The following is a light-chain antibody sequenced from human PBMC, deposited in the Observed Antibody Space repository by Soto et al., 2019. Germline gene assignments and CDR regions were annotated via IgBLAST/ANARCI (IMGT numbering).Light chain of an antibody. CDR3: QKYDPSPMYT. Sequence: EIVLTQSPGTLSLSPGERASLSCRASQSVSSSYLAWYQQKPGQAPRLLIHDASSRATGIPDRFSGSGSGKDLTLTISRLEPEDFAVNYCQKYDPSPMYTFGQGTKLEIK. CDR1: QSVSSSY. V-gene: IGKV3-20*01. CDR2: DAS. J-gene: IGKJ2*01.